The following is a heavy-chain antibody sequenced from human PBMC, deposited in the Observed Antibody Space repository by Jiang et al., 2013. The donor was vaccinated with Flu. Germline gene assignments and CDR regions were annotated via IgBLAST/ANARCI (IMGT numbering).Heavy chain of an antibody. V-gene: IGHV3-64D*06. Sequence: ASGFTFSSYAMHWVRQAPGKGLEYVSAISSNGGSTYYADSVKGRFTISRDNSKNTLYLQMSSLRAEDTAVYYCVPDYYDSSGYYYFDYWGQGTLVTVSS. D-gene: IGHD3-22*01. CDR3: VPDYYDSSGYYYFDY. CDR1: GFTFSSYA. CDR2: ISSNGGST. J-gene: IGHJ4*02.